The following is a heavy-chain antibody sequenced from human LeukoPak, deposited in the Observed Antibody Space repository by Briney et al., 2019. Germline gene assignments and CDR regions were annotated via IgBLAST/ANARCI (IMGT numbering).Heavy chain of an antibody. D-gene: IGHD6-19*01. J-gene: IGHJ4*02. CDR2: INPSGGST. V-gene: IGHV1-46*01. Sequence: ASVKVSCMASGYTFTSYYMHWVRQAPGQGLEWMGIINPSGGSTSYAQKFQGRVTMTRDTSTSTVYMELSSLRSEDPAVYYCARDRAIFRGWSLIDYWGQGTLVTVSP. CDR1: GYTFTSYY. CDR3: ARDRAIFRGWSLIDY.